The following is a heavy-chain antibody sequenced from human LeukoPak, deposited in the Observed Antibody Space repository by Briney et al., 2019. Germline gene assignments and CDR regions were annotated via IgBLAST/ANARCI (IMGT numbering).Heavy chain of an antibody. CDR1: GFTFSGSW. J-gene: IGHJ4*02. CDR2: ISGSGGST. Sequence: PGGSLRLSCAASGFTFSGSWMSWVRQAPGKGLEWVSAISGSGGSTYYADSVKGRFTISRDNSKNTLYLQMNSLRAEDTAVYYCAKDDDIVVVTAMDYWGQGTLVTVSS. D-gene: IGHD2-21*02. CDR3: AKDDDIVVVTAMDY. V-gene: IGHV3-23*01.